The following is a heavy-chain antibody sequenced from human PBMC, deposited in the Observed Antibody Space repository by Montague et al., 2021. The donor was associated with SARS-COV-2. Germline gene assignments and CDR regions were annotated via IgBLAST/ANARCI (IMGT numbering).Heavy chain of an antibody. J-gene: IGHJ6*02. CDR1: GGSISSSSYY. D-gene: IGHD3-10*01. Sequence: SETLSLTCTVSGGSISSSSYYWGWLRQPPGKGLEWIGRIYYSGSTYYNPSLKSRVTISVDTSKNQFSLKLSSVTAADTAVYYCAGAGTGRYYYYGMDVWGQGTTVTVSS. V-gene: IGHV4-39*07. CDR2: IYYSGST. CDR3: AGAGTGRYYYYGMDV.